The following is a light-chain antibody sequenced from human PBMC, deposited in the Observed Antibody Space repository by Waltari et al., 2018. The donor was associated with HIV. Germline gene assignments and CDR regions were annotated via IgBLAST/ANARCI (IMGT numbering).Light chain of an antibody. J-gene: IGKJ2*01. Sequence: DIVMQQSPAILSVSPGERVTLSCRASQGVGSNLAWYQQKVGQAPRLLIYGAATRAAEIPVRFRVGGSGTDFTRTIDSLQSEDVATYYFQQYNSRPRGNTVGQGTKQQIK. CDR3: QQYNSRPRGNT. CDR1: QGVGSN. V-gene: IGKV3-15*01. CDR2: GAA.